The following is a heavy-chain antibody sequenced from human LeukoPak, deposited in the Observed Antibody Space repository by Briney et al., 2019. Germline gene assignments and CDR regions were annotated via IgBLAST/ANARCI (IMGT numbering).Heavy chain of an antibody. V-gene: IGHV3-23*01. CDR1: GFTFSSYA. CDR3: AKDHSEWEHYDAFDI. J-gene: IGHJ3*02. Sequence: GGPLRLSCAASGFTFSSYAMSWVRQAPGKGLEWVSAISGSGGSTYYADSVKGRFTISRDNSKNTLYLQMNSLRAEDTAVYYCAKDHSEWEHYDAFDIWGQGTMVTVSS. D-gene: IGHD1-26*01. CDR2: ISGSGGST.